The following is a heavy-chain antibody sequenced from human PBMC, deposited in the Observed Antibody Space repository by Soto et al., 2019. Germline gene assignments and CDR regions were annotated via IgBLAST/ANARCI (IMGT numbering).Heavy chain of an antibody. V-gene: IGHV1-69*13. D-gene: IGHD5-18*01. CDR2: IIPIFGTA. Sequence: ASVKVSCKASVGTFNSYAISWVRQAPGQGLEWMGGIIPIFGTANYAQKFQGRVTITADESTSTAYMELSSLRSEDTAVYYCARLLHGYSPVFGYWGQGTLVTVSS. CDR1: VGTFNSYA. CDR3: ARLLHGYSPVFGY. J-gene: IGHJ4*02.